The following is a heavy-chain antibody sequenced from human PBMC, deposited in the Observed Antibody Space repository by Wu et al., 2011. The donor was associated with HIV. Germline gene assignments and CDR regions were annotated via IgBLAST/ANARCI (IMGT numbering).Heavy chain of an antibody. J-gene: IGHJ6*02. Sequence: SYAMRLGPATASQARGVEWVAVISYDGSNKYYADSVKGRFTISRDNSKNTLYLQMNSLRAEDTAVYYCARVESIGWFGELFIRNYYYGMDVWGQGTTVTVSS. D-gene: IGHD3-10*01. CDR2: ISYDGSNK. V-gene: IGHV3-30-3*01. CDR1: SYA. CDR3: ARVESIGWFGELFIRNYYYGMDV.